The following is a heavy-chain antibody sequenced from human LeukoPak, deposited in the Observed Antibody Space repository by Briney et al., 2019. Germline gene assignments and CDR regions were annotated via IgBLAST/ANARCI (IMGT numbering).Heavy chain of an antibody. CDR1: GGSFSGYY. D-gene: IGHD6-13*01. Sequence: PSETLSLTCAVYGGSFSGYYWSWIRQPPGKGLEWIGEINHSGSTNYNPSLKSRVTISVDTSKNQFSLKLSSVTAADTAVYYCARRRKSAGLDYWGQGTLVTVSS. CDR2: INHSGST. V-gene: IGHV4-34*01. CDR3: ARRRKSAGLDY. J-gene: IGHJ4*02.